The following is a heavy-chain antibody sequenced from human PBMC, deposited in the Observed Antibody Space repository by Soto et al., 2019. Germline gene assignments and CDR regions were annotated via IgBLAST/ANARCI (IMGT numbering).Heavy chain of an antibody. J-gene: IGHJ4*02. V-gene: IGHV2-5*02. D-gene: IGHD4-17*01. CDR1: GFSLTSHHMG. Sequence: QITLRESGPALVRPAQTLTLTCTFSGFSLTSHHMGVAWIRQPPGKAMEWLALIYWDDDERFNPSLKDRLAISKDTSKNQVVLTMTNMGPLDTATYFCAPAGDYDLLSFDHWGTGTLVTVSS. CDR2: IYWDDDE. CDR3: APAGDYDLLSFDH.